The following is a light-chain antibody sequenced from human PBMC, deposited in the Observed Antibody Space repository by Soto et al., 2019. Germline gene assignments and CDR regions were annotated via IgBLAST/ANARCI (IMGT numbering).Light chain of an antibody. V-gene: IGKV3D-15*01. CDR2: GAS. J-gene: IGKJ1*01. CDR3: QHYDRT. Sequence: EIVMTQSPATLSVSPGERATLSCRASQSVSSNLAWYQQKPGQAPRLLIYGASGRATGIPDRFSGSGSGTDFSLTISRLEPEDFAVYFCQHYDRTFGQGTKVE. CDR1: QSVSSN.